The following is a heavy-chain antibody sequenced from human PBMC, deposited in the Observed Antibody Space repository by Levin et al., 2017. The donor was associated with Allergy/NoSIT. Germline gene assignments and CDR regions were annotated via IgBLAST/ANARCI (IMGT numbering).Heavy chain of an antibody. J-gene: IGHJ4*02. Sequence: GESLKISCKASGYTCTSYGISWVRQAPGQGLEWMGWISAYNGNTNHAQKLQGRVTMTTDTSTSTAYMELRSLRSDDTAVYYCAGDMDRKWELLGWGQGTLVTVSS. CDR1: GYTCTSYG. CDR3: AGDMDRKWELLG. CDR2: ISAYNGNT. D-gene: IGHD1-26*01. V-gene: IGHV1-18*01.